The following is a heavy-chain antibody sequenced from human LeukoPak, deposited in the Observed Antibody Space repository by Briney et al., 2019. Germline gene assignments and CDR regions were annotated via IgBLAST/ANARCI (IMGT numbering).Heavy chain of an antibody. CDR2: ISYDGSSK. CDR3: SKEISGWSHYVDY. CDR1: GFTFRRYG. V-gene: IGHV3-30*18. Sequence: GGCLRLSRVAPGFTFRRYGMHWVRQAPGKGLGWVAVISYDGSSKYYADSVKGRFTISRDNSKNTLYLKMNSLRAEDTAVYYCSKEISGWSHYVDYWGQGTLVTVSS. D-gene: IGHD6-19*01. J-gene: IGHJ4*02.